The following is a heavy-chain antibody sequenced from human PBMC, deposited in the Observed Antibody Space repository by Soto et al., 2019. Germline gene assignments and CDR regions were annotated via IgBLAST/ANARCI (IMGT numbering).Heavy chain of an antibody. D-gene: IGHD3-3*01. J-gene: IGHJ4*02. CDR2: ISAGGGTT. V-gene: IGHV3-23*01. Sequence: GSLRLSCAASGFTFSNYAMSWVRQAPGKGLEWVSVISAGGGTTYYTDSVKGRFTISRDFSKNTLYLQMNSLRAEDTAVYYCAKGQEFGMAKCPFDSWGQGSLVTVSS. CDR1: GFTFSNYA. CDR3: AKGQEFGMAKCPFDS.